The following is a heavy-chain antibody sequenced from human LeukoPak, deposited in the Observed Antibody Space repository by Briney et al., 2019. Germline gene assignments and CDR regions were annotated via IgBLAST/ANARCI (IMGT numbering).Heavy chain of an antibody. V-gene: IGHV4-39*07. CDR1: GGSISSGSYY. J-gene: IGHJ4*02. Sequence: SETLSLTCTVSGGSISSGSYYWSWIRQPPGKGLEWIGEINHSGSTNYNPSLKSRVTISVDTSKNQFSLKLSSVTAADTAVYYCARGSAYYYDSSGYYLGLPFDYWGQGTLVTVSS. CDR3: ARGSAYYYDSSGYYLGLPFDY. D-gene: IGHD3-22*01. CDR2: INHSGST.